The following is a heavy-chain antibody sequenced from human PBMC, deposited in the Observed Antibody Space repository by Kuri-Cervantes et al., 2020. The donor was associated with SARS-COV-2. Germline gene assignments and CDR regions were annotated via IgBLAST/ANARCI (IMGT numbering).Heavy chain of an antibody. CDR2: ISGSGGST. Sequence: GGTLRLSCAASGFTFSSYAMSWVRQAPGKGLEWVSAISGSGGSTYYADSVKGRFTISRDNSKNTLYLQMNSLRAEDTALYYCANPGRNDAFDIWGQGTMVTVSS. V-gene: IGHV3-23*01. CDR3: ANPGRNDAFDI. J-gene: IGHJ3*02. D-gene: IGHD2-8*02. CDR1: GFTFSSYA.